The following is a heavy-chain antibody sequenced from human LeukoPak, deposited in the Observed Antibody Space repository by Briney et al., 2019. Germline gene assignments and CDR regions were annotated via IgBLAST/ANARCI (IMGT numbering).Heavy chain of an antibody. CDR1: GYTSTGYY. D-gene: IGHD2-8*01. V-gene: IGHV1-2*02. Sequence: ASVKVSCKASGYTSTGYYMHWVRQAPGQGLEWMGWINPNSGGTNYAQKFQGRVTMTRDTSISTAYMELSRLRSDDTAVYYCAGSLGVLMPYYYYYYMDVWGKGTTVTVSS. CDR3: AGSLGVLMPYYYYYYMDV. CDR2: INPNSGGT. J-gene: IGHJ6*03.